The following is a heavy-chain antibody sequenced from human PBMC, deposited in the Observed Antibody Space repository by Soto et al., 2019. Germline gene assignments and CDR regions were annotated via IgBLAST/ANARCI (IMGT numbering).Heavy chain of an antibody. V-gene: IGHV6-1*01. CDR2: TYYRSKWYS. J-gene: IGHJ4*02. CDR1: GDSVSSNSAT. CDR3: ARWLGYGPHFDY. Sequence: LSLTCVISGDSVSSNSATWNWIRQSPSRGLEWLGRTYYRSKWYSDYAVSVKSRITINPDTSKNQFSLKLSSVTAADTAVYYCARWLGYGPHFDYWGQGTLVNVSS. D-gene: IGHD5-12*01.